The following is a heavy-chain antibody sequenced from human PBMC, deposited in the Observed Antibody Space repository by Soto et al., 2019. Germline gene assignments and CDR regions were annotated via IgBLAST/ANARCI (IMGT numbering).Heavy chain of an antibody. CDR2: INPSGGTT. Sequence: ASVKVSCKASGYTFTMYNVHCVLQSPGQGLEWMAIINPSGGTTYYVQKFEGRVTLTTDTSTSTVYMELSSLRSDDTAVYYCARVRGGGSEYFFDYWGQGTLVTVSS. CDR3: ARVRGGGSEYFFDY. D-gene: IGHD2-15*01. J-gene: IGHJ4*02. CDR1: GYTFTMYN. V-gene: IGHV1-46*01.